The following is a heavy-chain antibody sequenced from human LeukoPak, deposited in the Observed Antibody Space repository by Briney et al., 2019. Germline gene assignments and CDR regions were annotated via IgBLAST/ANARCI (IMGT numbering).Heavy chain of an antibody. Sequence: GGSLRLSCAASGFTFSSYSMNRVRQAPGKGLEWVSSISSSSSYIYYADSVKGRFTISRDNAKNSLYLQMNSLRAEDTAVYYCASLGRNEMDVWGQGTTVTVSS. V-gene: IGHV3-21*01. J-gene: IGHJ6*02. CDR2: ISSSSSYI. D-gene: IGHD1-26*01. CDR1: GFTFSSYS. CDR3: ASLGRNEMDV.